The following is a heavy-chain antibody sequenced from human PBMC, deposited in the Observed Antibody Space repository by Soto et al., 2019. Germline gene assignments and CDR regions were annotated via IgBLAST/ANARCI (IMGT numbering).Heavy chain of an antibody. CDR1: GFSFSTYS. CDR2: IGRRSDI. CDR3: AREETAWPLAYGLDV. Sequence: LILSCEASGFSFSTYSMHWVREAAGKGLEWVSSIGRRSDIYYADSVKGRFTISRDNAKNSVSLQMNSLRDEDTAVYYCAREETAWPLAYGLDVWGQGTTVTVSS. J-gene: IGHJ6*02. V-gene: IGHV3-21*01. D-gene: IGHD2-21*02.